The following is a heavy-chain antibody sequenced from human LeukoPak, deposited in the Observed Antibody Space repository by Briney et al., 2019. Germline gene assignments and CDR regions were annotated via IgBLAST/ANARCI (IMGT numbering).Heavy chain of an antibody. CDR3: ARDGGSGSGSYYAPLFDY. J-gene: IGHJ4*02. V-gene: IGHV4-59*01. CDR1: GGSISSYY. Sequence: SETLSLTCTVSGGSISSYYWSWIRQPPGKGLEWIGYIYYSGSTNYNPSLKSRVTISVDTSKNQFSLKLSSVTAADTAVYYCARDGGSGSGSYYAPLFDYWGQGTLVTVSS. D-gene: IGHD3-10*01. CDR2: IYYSGST.